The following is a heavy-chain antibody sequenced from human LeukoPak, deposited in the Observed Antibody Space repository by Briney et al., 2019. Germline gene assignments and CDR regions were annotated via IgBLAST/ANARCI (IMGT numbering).Heavy chain of an antibody. CDR3: VRVGLWFGGFDY. J-gene: IGHJ4*02. D-gene: IGHD3-10*01. CDR2: IYYSGST. V-gene: IGHV4-39*07. CDR1: GGSISSSSYY. Sequence: PSETLSLTCTVSGGSISSSSYYWGWIRQPPGKGLEWIGSIYYSGSTYYNPSLKSRVTISVDTSKNQFSLKLSSVTAADTAVYYCVRVGLWFGGFDYWGQGTLVTVSS.